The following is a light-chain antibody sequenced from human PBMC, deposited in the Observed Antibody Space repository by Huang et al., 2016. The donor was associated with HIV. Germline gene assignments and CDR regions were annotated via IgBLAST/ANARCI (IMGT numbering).Light chain of an antibody. CDR2: GAS. CDR3: QQYNNWPPVT. J-gene: IGKJ2*01. CDR1: QSVSSN. V-gene: IGKV3D-15*01. Sequence: EVVMTQSPANLSVSPGERATLSCRARQSVSSNLAWYQQKPGQAPRLLIYGASTRATGIPARFSGSWSGTEFTLTISSLQSEDFAVYYCQQYNNWPPVTFGQGTKLEIK.